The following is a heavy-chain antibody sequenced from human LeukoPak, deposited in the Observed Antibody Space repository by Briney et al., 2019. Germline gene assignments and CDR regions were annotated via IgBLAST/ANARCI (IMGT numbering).Heavy chain of an antibody. CDR1: GLTFSSYW. CDR3: ARTYYDFWSGYCHDY. J-gene: IGHJ4*02. CDR2: IKQDGSEK. V-gene: IGHV3-7*01. D-gene: IGHD3-3*01. Sequence: PGGSLRLSCAASGLTFSSYWMSWVRQAPGKGLEWVANIKQDGSEKYYVDSVKGRFTISRDNAKNSLYLQMNSLRAEDTAVYYCARTYYDFWSGYCHDYWGQGTLVTVSS.